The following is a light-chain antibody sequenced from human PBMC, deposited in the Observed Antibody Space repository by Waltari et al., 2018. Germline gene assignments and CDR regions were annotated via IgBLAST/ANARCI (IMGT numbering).Light chain of an antibody. V-gene: IGLV2-23*02. Sequence: QSGLTQPASVSGSPGQSFTISCTGTSRDVGYYTLFSWYQPYPGKAPKLMVYEVTIRTSGVSDRFSGSKSGNTASLTISGLQSEDEADYYCCSYAGLGIYVFGTGTKVTVL. CDR2: EVT. CDR3: CSYAGLGIYV. J-gene: IGLJ1*01. CDR1: SRDVGYYTL.